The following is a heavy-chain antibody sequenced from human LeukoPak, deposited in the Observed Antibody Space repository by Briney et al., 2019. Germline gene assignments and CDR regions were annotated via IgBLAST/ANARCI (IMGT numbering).Heavy chain of an antibody. CDR2: ISSSSSTI. CDR1: GFTFSSYS. D-gene: IGHD3-22*01. J-gene: IGHJ4*02. Sequence: PGGSLRLSCAASGFTFSSYSMNWVRQALGKGLEWVSYISSSSSTIYYADSVKGRFTISRDNAKNSLYLQMNSLRAEDTAVYYCTTYDSSGYSNFDYWGQGTLVTVSS. CDR3: TTYDSSGYSNFDY. V-gene: IGHV3-48*04.